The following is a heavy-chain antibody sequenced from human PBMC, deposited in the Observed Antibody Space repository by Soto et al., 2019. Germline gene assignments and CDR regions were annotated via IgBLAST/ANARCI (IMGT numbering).Heavy chain of an antibody. J-gene: IGHJ5*02. CDR1: GGTFSSYA. D-gene: IGHD2-2*02. V-gene: IGHV1-69*13. CDR2: IIPIFGTA. Sequence: SVKVSCKASGGTFSSYAISWVRQAPGQGLEWMGGIIPIFGTANYAQKFQGRVTITADESTSTAYMELSSLRCEDTAVYYCARDGCSTSCDKPRNWFDPWGQGTLVTVSS. CDR3: ARDGCSTSCDKPRNWFDP.